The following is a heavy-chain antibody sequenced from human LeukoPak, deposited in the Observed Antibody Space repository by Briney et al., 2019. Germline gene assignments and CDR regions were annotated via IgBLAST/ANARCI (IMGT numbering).Heavy chain of an antibody. CDR2: MNPNSGNT. J-gene: IGHJ3*02. CDR1: GYIFNVYD. CDR3: AREPMRGRAGDNAFDI. Sequence: HWASVKVSCKASGYIFNVYDMNWVRQAAGQGLEWMGWMNPNSGNTGYAQKFQGRVTMTRDTSMTTAYMELNSLTSEDTAVYYCAREPMRGRAGDNAFDIWGQGTKVTVSS. V-gene: IGHV1-8*01. D-gene: IGHD7-27*01.